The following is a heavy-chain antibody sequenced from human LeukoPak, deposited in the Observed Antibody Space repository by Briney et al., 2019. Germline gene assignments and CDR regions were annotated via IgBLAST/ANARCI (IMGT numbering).Heavy chain of an antibody. CDR3: AKEMKYYGFWSGYYCIDY. V-gene: IGHV3-23*01. Sequence: GGSLRLSCAASGFTFSSYAMSWVRQAPGKGLEWVSAISGSGGSTYYADSVKGRFTISRDNSKNTLYPQMNSLRAEDTAVYYCAKEMKYYGFWSGYYCIDYWGQGTLVTVSS. J-gene: IGHJ4*02. CDR1: GFTFSSYA. D-gene: IGHD3-3*01. CDR2: ISGSGGST.